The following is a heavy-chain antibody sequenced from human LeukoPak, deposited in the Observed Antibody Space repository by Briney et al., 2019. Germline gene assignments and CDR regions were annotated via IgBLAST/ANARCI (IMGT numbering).Heavy chain of an antibody. CDR3: AKARYDYVWGRYRSHFDY. V-gene: IGHV3-9*01. D-gene: IGHD3-16*02. CDR1: GFTFDDYA. CDR2: ISWNSGSI. Sequence: GGSLRLSCAASGFTFDDYAMHGVRQAPGKGLDWVSGISWNSGSIGYAASVKGRFTISRDNAKNPLYLQMNSRRAEDTALYSCAKARYDYVWGRYRSHFDYSGPGTLVTVSS. J-gene: IGHJ4*02.